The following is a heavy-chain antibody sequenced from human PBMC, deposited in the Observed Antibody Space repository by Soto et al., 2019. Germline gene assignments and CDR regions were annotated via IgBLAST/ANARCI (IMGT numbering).Heavy chain of an antibody. J-gene: IGHJ4*02. CDR1: GGSMIWYY. V-gene: IGHV4-59*01. CDR3: ARVHGSPAYYFDY. Sequence: SETLALTCSVSGGSMIWYYWTWIRQAPGKGLEWIGYVYYSGSANYNPSLKSRVTISVDTSKNQFSLNLRSVTAADTAVYFCARVHGSPAYYFDYWGRGTLVTVST. CDR2: VYYSGSA.